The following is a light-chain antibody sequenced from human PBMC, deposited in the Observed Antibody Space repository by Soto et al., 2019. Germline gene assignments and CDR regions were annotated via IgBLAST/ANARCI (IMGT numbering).Light chain of an antibody. CDR1: QSISSY. Sequence: DIQMTQSPSSLSVSVGDRVTITCRASQSISSYLNWYQQKPGKAPKLLIYAASNLQSGVPSRFSGSGSGTDFTLTISSLQPEDFATYYCQQSYSTPPRTFGQGTKVEIK. CDR2: AAS. J-gene: IGKJ1*01. V-gene: IGKV1-39*01. CDR3: QQSYSTPPRT.